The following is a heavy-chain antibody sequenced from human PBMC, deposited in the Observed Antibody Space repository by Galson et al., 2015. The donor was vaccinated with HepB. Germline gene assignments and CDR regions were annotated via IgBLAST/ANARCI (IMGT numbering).Heavy chain of an antibody. CDR2: MNPSSSYT. V-gene: IGHV1-8*01. J-gene: IGHJ4*02. D-gene: IGHD6-13*01. CDR1: GYTFTSYD. Sequence: SVKVSCEASGYTFTSYDINWVRQASGQGLEWMGWMNPSSSYTGYAQAFQDRVTMTWNTSISTAYLELSSLTSEDTAIYYCARGGEDTSSWYFDYWGRGSPVTVSS. CDR3: ARGGEDTSSWYFDY.